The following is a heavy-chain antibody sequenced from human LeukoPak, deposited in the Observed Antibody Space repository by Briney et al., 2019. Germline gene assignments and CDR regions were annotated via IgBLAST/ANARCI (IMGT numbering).Heavy chain of an antibody. V-gene: IGHV3-23*01. CDR3: ASSSGSNVPYYFDY. D-gene: IGHD1-26*01. Sequence: TGGSLRLSCAASGFTFSSYAMTWVRQAPGKGLEWVSSISGSGDTTYYADSVKGRFTISRDNSKNTLYLQMSGLRAEDTAVYYCASSSGSNVPYYFDYWGQGTLVTVSS. J-gene: IGHJ4*02. CDR2: ISGSGDTT. CDR1: GFTFSSYA.